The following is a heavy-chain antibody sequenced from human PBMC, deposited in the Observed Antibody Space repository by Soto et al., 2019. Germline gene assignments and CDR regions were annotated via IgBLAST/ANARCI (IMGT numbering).Heavy chain of an antibody. J-gene: IGHJ5*02. CDR3: ARGLHESYCTSGFCIPNWVDP. CDR1: GFTFTDYY. V-gene: IGHV3-11*01. CDR2: ISSSGSVI. Sequence: QVHLVESGGGLVRPGGSLRLSCAASGFTFTDYYMNWIRQTPGKGLEWVSYISSSGSVIYYADSVKGRLTISRDHSKNSLYLQMNSLRAEDTAVYYCARGLHESYCTSGFCIPNWVDPWGQGALVIVSS. D-gene: IGHD2-8*01.